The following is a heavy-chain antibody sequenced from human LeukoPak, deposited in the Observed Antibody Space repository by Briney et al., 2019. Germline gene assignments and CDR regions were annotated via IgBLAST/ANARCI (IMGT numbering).Heavy chain of an antibody. D-gene: IGHD6-19*01. CDR2: ISSSSSYI. CDR1: GFTVSSYS. CDR3: ARDRRLVAVAGTGIGY. J-gene: IGHJ4*02. V-gene: IGHV3-21*01. Sequence: PGGSLRLSCAASGFTVSSYSMNWVRQAPGKGLEWVSSISSSSSYIYYADSVKGRFTISRDNAKNSLYLQMNSLRAEDTAVYYCARDRRLVAVAGTGIGYWGQGTLVTVSS.